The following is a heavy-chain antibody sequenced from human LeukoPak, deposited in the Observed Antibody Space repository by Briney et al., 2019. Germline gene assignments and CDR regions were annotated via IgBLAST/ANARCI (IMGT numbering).Heavy chain of an antibody. Sequence: PGGSLRLSCAASGFTFSSYAMSWVRQAPGKGLEWVSTISGSGGSTYYADSVKGRFTISRDNSKNTLYLQMNSLRAEDTAVYYCAKDGYSSGWYDYWGQETLVTVSS. J-gene: IGHJ4*02. CDR3: AKDGYSSGWYDY. CDR2: ISGSGGST. V-gene: IGHV3-23*01. CDR1: GFTFSSYA. D-gene: IGHD6-19*01.